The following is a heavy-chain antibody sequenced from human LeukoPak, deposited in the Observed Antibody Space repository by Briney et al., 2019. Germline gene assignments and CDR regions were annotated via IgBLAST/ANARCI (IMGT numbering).Heavy chain of an antibody. D-gene: IGHD5-24*01. CDR3: AREGDGYNYNWFDP. V-gene: IGHV4-59*01. CDR2: IYYSGST. J-gene: IGHJ5*02. CDR1: GGSISSYY. Sequence: PSETLSLTXTVSGGSISSYYWSWIWQPPGKGLEWIGYIYYSGSTNYNPSLKSRVTISVDTSKNQFSLKLSSVTAADTAVYYCAREGDGYNYNWFDPWGQGTLVTVSS.